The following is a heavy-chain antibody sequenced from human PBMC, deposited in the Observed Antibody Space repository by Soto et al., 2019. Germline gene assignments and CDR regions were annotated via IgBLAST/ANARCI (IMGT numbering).Heavy chain of an antibody. D-gene: IGHD4-17*01. V-gene: IGHV4-34*01. CDR3: ARESDGDHDWFDP. CDR1: GGSFSDYY. J-gene: IGHJ5*02. CDR2: INHSGST. Sequence: SETLSLTCAFYGGSFSDYYWSWIRQPPGKGLEWIGEINHSGSTNHNPSLKSRVTVSVDTSKNQFSLKLSSVTAADTAVYYCARESDGDHDWFDPWGQGTLVTVSS.